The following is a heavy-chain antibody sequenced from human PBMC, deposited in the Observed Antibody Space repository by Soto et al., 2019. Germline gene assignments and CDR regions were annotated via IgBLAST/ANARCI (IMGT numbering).Heavy chain of an antibody. J-gene: IGHJ4*02. CDR1: GGSISSGGYY. V-gene: IGHV4-31*03. CDR2: IYYSGST. D-gene: IGHD2-15*01. CDR3: ARGSVVAATLFDY. Sequence: SETMSLTCTVSGGSISSGGYYWSWIRQHPGKGLEWIGYIYYSGSTYYNPTLKSRVTISVDTSKNQFSLKLSSVTAADTAVYYCARGSVVAATLFDYWGQGTLVTVSS.